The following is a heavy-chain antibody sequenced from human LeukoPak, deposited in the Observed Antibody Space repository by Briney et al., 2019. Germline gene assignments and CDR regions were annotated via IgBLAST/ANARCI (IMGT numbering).Heavy chain of an antibody. D-gene: IGHD2-15*01. CDR3: ARGCSGGSCPYPLDY. J-gene: IGHJ4*02. CDR1: GYTFTGYY. CDR2: INPNSGGT. Sequence: ASVKVSCKASGYTFTGYYMHWVRQAPGQGLEWMGRINPNSGGTNYARKFQGRVTMTRDTSISTAYMELSRLRSDDTAVYYCARGCSGGSCPYPLDYWGQGTLVTVSS. V-gene: IGHV1-2*06.